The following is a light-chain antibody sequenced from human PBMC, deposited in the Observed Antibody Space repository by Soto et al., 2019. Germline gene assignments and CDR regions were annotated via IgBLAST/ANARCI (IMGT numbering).Light chain of an antibody. CDR1: SSDVGGYNY. CDR3: TSYTSSSTLEV. Sequence: QSALTQPASVSGSPGQSITISCTGTSSDVGGYNYVSWYQQHPGKAPKLMICDVSYRPSGVSNRFSGSKSGNTASLTISGLQAEDEADYYCTSYTSSSTLEVFGGGTKLTVL. J-gene: IGLJ2*01. V-gene: IGLV2-14*01. CDR2: DVS.